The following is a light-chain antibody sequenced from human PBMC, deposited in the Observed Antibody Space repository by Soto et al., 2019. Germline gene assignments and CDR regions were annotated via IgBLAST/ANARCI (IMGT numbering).Light chain of an antibody. CDR3: QQLISYPIT. CDR1: QDISTY. CDR2: AAS. Sequence: IQLTQSPSSLSASVGDRVTITCRASQDISTYLAWYQQKPGKAPKLLISAASTLQSGVPSRFSGSGSGTDFTLTISSLQPEDFATYHCQQLISYPITFGQGTRLET. J-gene: IGKJ5*01. V-gene: IGKV1-9*01.